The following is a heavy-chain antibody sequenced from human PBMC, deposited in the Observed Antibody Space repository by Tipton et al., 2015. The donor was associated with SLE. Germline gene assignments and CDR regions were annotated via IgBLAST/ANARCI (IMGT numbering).Heavy chain of an antibody. CDR1: GLTFSTYD. Sequence: SLRLSCAASGLTFSTYDMHWVRQGTGKGLEWVSAIGGAGDTYYPGSVKGRFTISRDNAKNTLYLQMRSLRAEDAAVYYCVKDLGGRMGYWGQGTLVTFSS. J-gene: IGHJ4*02. D-gene: IGHD1-26*01. CDR2: IGGAGDT. CDR3: VKDLGGRMGY. V-gene: IGHV3-13*01.